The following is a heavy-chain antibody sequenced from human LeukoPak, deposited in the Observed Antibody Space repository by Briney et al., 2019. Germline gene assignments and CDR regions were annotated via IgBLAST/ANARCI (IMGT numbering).Heavy chain of an antibody. J-gene: IGHJ4*02. CDR1: GFTVSSNY. V-gene: IGHV3-66*01. Sequence: GGSLRLSCAASGFTVSSNYMSWVRQAPGKGLEWVSVIYSGGSTYYADSVKGRFTISRDNSKNTLYLQMNSLRAEDTAVYYCARDTLNGPFVISLDYWGQGALVTVSS. CDR2: IYSGGST. D-gene: IGHD3-9*01. CDR3: ARDTLNGPFVISLDY.